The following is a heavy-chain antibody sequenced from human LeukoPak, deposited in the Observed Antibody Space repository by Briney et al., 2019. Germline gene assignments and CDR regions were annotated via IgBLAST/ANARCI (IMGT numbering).Heavy chain of an antibody. CDR1: GYTFTSYG. V-gene: IGHV1-18*01. J-gene: IGHJ4*02. Sequence: ASVKVSCKASGYTFTSYGISWVRQAPGQGLEWMGWISAYNGNTNYAQKFQGRVTITTDESTSTAYMELSSLRSEDTAVYYCAREGGLGYCSSTSCYGLDYWGQGTLVTVSS. CDR3: AREGGLGYCSSTSCYGLDY. CDR2: ISAYNGNT. D-gene: IGHD2-2*01.